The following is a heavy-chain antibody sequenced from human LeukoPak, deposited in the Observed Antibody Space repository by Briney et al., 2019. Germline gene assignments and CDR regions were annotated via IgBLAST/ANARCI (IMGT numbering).Heavy chain of an antibody. CDR3: ARDSRIAAAGTGVGY. CDR1: GFTFSSYS. V-gene: IGHV3-21*01. CDR2: ISSSSSSYI. D-gene: IGHD6-13*01. Sequence: PGRSLILSCAASGFTFSSYSMNWVRQAPGKGLEWVSSISSSSSSYIYYADSVKGRFTISRDNAKNSLSLQMNSLRAEDTAVYYCARDSRIAAAGTGVGYWGQGTLVTVSS. J-gene: IGHJ4*02.